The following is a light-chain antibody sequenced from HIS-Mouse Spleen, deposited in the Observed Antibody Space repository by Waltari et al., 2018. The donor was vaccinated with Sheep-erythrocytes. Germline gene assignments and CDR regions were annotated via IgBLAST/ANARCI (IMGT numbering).Light chain of an antibody. J-gene: IGKJ4*01. CDR3: QQSYSTPPT. Sequence: DIQMTQSPSSLSASVGDRVTITCRASQSISSYLNWYQQKPGKAPKLLIYAASSLQSGVPSRFSGSGSGTDFTLTISSLQPEDFATYYCQQSYSTPPTFGGATKLEIK. CDR2: AAS. V-gene: IGKV1-39*01. CDR1: QSISSY.